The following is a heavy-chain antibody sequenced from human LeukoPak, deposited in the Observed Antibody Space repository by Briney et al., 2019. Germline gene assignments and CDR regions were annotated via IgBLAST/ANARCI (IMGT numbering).Heavy chain of an antibody. Sequence: PGGSLRLSCAASXXXXXXYXXHXVXXXXXXXXXYVSAISSNGGSTYYANSVKGRFTISRDNSKNTLYLQMGSLRAEDMAVYYCARGTSDTAMDYWGQGTLVTVPS. CDR1: XXXXXXYX. D-gene: IGHD5-18*01. J-gene: IGHJ4*02. CDR2: ISSNGGST. V-gene: IGHV3-64*01. CDR3: ARGTSDTAMDY.